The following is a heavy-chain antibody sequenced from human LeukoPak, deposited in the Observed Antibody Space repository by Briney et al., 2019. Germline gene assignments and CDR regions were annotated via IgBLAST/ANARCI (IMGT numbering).Heavy chain of an antibody. Sequence: GGSLRLSCAASGFTFSSYAMSWARQAPGKGLEWVSAISGRSDSTYYADSVKGRFAISRDISKNTLYLQMSSLRAEDTAVYYCARGGVLRFLEWLLLDYWGQGTLVTVSS. CDR3: ARGGVLRFLEWLLLDY. J-gene: IGHJ4*02. V-gene: IGHV3-23*01. D-gene: IGHD3-3*01. CDR1: GFTFSSYA. CDR2: ISGRSDST.